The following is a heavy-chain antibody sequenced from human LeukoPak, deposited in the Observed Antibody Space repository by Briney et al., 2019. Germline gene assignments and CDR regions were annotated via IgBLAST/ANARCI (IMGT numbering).Heavy chain of an antibody. CDR3: ARLRRHDY. J-gene: IGHJ4*02. Sequence: SETLSLTCTVSGVSISSGTYYWGWLRQPPGKGLEWIGSIYYSGSTYYNPSLKSRVTISVDTSKNQFSLKLSSVTAADTAVYYCARLRRHDYWGQGTLVTVSS. CDR1: GVSISSGTYY. CDR2: IYYSGST. V-gene: IGHV4-39*01.